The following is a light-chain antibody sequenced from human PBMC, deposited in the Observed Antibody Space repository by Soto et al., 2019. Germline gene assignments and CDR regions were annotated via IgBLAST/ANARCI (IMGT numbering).Light chain of an antibody. Sequence: DIQMTQSPSSLSASVGDRVTITCRASQSISSYLNWYQQKPGKAPKLLIYAASSLQSGVPSRFSGSGSGTDFTLTISSLQPEDFSTYSCQQSYSTPLPFGQGTKVEIK. CDR3: QQSYSTPLP. J-gene: IGKJ1*01. CDR1: QSISSY. V-gene: IGKV1-39*01. CDR2: AAS.